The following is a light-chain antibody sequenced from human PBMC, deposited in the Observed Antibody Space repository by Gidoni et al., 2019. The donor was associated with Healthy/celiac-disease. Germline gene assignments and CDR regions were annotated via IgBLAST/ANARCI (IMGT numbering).Light chain of an antibody. Sequence: DIQMTQSPSTLSASVGDRVTITCRASQSISSWLAWYQQKPGKAPKLLIYDASSLESGVPSRFSGSGSGTEFTLTISSLQPDDFATYYCQQDNSYPYTFXXXTKLEIK. V-gene: IGKV1-5*01. J-gene: IGKJ2*01. CDR1: QSISSW. CDR2: DAS. CDR3: QQDNSYPYT.